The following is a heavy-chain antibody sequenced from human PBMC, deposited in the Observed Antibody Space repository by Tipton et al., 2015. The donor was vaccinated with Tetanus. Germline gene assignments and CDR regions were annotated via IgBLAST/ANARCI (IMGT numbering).Heavy chain of an antibody. CDR3: ARALVDTAMVYYYYYYGMDV. V-gene: IGHV1-69*06. CDR2: IIPIFGTA. CDR1: GGTFSSYA. D-gene: IGHD5-18*01. J-gene: IGHJ6*02. Sequence: QSEREVKKPGSSVKVSCKASGGTFSSYAISWVRQAPGQGLEWMGGIIPIFGTANYAQKFQGRVTITADKSTSTAYMELSSLRSEDTAVYYCARALVDTAMVYYYYYYGMDVWGQGTTVTVSS.